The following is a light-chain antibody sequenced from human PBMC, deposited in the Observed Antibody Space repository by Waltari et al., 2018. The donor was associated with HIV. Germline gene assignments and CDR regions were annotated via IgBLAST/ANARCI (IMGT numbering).Light chain of an antibody. CDR3: QQYFSLPPT. CDR2: WESNRAVGVPSS. CDR1: RTVLYHSDNQNY. Sequence: DIVMTQSPDSLAVSLGETVSINCKSSRTVLYHSDNQNYLAWYQHKPGQPPRVLIYWESNRAVGVPSSIPALGVPERFSGSGSGTNFSLTITGLQEDDVAIYYCQQYFSLPPTFGGGTRVERK. V-gene: IGKV4-1*01. J-gene: IGKJ4*01.